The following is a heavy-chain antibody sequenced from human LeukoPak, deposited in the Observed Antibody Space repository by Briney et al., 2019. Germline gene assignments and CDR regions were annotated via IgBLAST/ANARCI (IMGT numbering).Heavy chain of an antibody. D-gene: IGHD2-15*01. V-gene: IGHV4-59*08. CDR2: IYYSGST. CDR3: ARQRDKDDAFDI. CDR1: GGSISSYY. Sequence: PSETLSLTCTVSGGSISSYYWSWIRQPPGKGLEWIGYIYYSGSTNYNPSLKSRVTISVDTSKNQFSLKLSSVTAADTAVYYCARQRDKDDAFDIWGQGTMVTVSS. J-gene: IGHJ3*02.